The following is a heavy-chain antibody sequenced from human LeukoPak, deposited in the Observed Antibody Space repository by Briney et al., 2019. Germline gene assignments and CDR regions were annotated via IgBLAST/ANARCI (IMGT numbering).Heavy chain of an antibody. D-gene: IGHD2-15*01. CDR3: ARDPPRIVVVVAATNYYGMDV. Sequence: ASVKVSCKASGYTFTSYGISWVQQAPGQGLEWMGWISAYNGNTNYAQKLQGRVTMTTDTSTSTAYMELRSLRSDDTAVYYCARDPPRIVVVVAATNYYGMDVWGQGTMVTVSS. V-gene: IGHV1-18*01. J-gene: IGHJ6*02. CDR1: GYTFTSYG. CDR2: ISAYNGNT.